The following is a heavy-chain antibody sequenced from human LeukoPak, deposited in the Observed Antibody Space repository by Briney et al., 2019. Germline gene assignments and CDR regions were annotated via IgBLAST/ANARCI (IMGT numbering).Heavy chain of an antibody. CDR1: GGTFSSYA. CDR3: ARVAVYCSGGSCYLPDLSYFDY. J-gene: IGHJ4*02. Sequence: ASVKGSCKASGGTFSSYAISWVRQAPGQGLEWMGGIIPIFGTANYAQKFQGRVTITADESTSTAYMELSSLRSEDTAVYYCARVAVYCSGGSCYLPDLSYFDYWGQGTLVTVSS. CDR2: IIPIFGTA. V-gene: IGHV1-69*13. D-gene: IGHD2-15*01.